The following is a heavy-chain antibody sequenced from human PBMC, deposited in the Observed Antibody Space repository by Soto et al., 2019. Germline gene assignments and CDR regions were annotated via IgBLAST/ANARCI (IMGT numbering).Heavy chain of an antibody. Sequence: QVQLQESGPGLVKPSQTLSLTCTVSGGSISSGGYYWSWIRQHPGKGLEWIGYIYYSGSTYYNPSLKSRVTISVDTSKNQCSLKLSSVTAADTAVYYCARGSKAENWFDPWGQGTLVPVSS. J-gene: IGHJ5*02. CDR1: GGSISSGGYY. CDR3: ARGSKAENWFDP. D-gene: IGHD6-13*01. V-gene: IGHV4-31*03. CDR2: IYYSGST.